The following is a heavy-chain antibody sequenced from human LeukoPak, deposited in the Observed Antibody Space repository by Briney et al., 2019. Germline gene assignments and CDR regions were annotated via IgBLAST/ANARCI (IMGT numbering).Heavy chain of an antibody. CDR2: TYYRSKWNS. CDR3: ARDPDSSYEWGPFDP. D-gene: IGHD1-26*01. J-gene: IGHJ5*02. V-gene: IGHV6-1*01. CDR1: GDSVSSNSAS. Sequence: SQTLSLTCAISGDSVSSNSASWNWIRQSPSRGLEWLGRTYYRSKWNSDFAVSVKSRITINPDTSKNQFSLHLNSVTPEDTAVYYCARDPDSSYEWGPFDPWGQGTLVTVSS.